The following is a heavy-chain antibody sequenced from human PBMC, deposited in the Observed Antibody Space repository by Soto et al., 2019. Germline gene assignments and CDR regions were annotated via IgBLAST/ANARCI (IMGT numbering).Heavy chain of an antibody. V-gene: IGHV4-34*01. CDR1: GGSFSGYY. J-gene: IGHJ5*02. CDR2: INHSGST. Sequence: PSETLSLTCAVYGGSFSGYYWSWIRQPPGKGLEWIGEINHSGSTNYNPSLKSRVTISVDTSKNQFSLKLSSVTAADTAVYYCARGPRVTMVRGRSGARFDPWGQGTLVTVSS. CDR3: ARGPRVTMVRGRSGARFDP. D-gene: IGHD3-10*01.